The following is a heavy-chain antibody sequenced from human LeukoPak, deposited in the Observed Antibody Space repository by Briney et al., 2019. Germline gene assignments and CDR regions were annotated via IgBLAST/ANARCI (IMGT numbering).Heavy chain of an antibody. Sequence: SGGSLRPSCAVSGFTFSSFWMHWVRQAPGKGLEWVANIKQDGTEKWYVDSVKGRFTISRDNAKNSLYLQMNSLRAEDTAVYYCARRYFDLWGRGTLVTVSS. J-gene: IGHJ2*01. CDR3: ARRYFDL. V-gene: IGHV3-7*03. CDR2: IKQDGTEK. CDR1: GFTFSSFW.